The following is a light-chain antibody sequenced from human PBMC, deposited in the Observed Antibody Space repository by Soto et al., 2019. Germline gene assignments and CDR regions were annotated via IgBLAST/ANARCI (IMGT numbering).Light chain of an antibody. CDR2: KAS. CDR3: QQYVTAFRT. Sequence: DIQMTQSPSSLSASAGDRVTLACRASQSISSWVAWYQQKPGKAPQILIYKASTLQSVGPSRFSGSGSGTEFTLTISSLQPADFATYYCQQYVTAFRTFGQGTKVDIK. V-gene: IGKV1-5*03. CDR1: QSISSW. J-gene: IGKJ1*01.